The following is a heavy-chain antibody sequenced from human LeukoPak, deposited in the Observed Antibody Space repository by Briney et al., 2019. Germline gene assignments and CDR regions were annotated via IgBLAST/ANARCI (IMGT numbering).Heavy chain of an antibody. V-gene: IGHV3-11*01. Sequence: GGSLRLSCAASGFTFSDYYMSWIRQAPGKGLEWVSYISSSGSTIYYADSVKGRITISRDNAKNSLYLQMNSLRAEDTAVYYCARDMYYYDSSGYRDWGQGTLVTVSS. CDR2: ISSSGSTI. D-gene: IGHD3-22*01. J-gene: IGHJ4*02. CDR1: GFTFSDYY. CDR3: ARDMYYYDSSGYRD.